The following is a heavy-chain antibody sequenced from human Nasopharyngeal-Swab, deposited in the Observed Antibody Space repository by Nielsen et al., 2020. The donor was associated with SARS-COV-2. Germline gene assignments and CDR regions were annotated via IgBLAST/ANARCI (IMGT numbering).Heavy chain of an antibody. CDR1: GFTFSSYT. D-gene: IGHD3-16*01. Sequence: GESLKISCGASGFTFSSYTRSWVRQAPGRGLEWVSAITGSGDATNYADSVRGRFTISRDNSKSTLYLQMNSLRAEDTAEYFCAKDGVRLNGIDVWGQGTTVTVSS. V-gene: IGHV3-23*01. J-gene: IGHJ6*02. CDR3: AKDGVRLNGIDV. CDR2: ITGSGDAT.